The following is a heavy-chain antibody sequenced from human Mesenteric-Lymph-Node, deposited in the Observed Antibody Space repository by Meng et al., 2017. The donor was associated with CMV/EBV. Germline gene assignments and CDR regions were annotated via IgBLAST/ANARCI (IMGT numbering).Heavy chain of an antibody. V-gene: IGHV3-7*01. Sequence: GESLKISCAASGFTFSSYWMSWVRQAPGKGLEWVANIKQDGSEKYYVDSVKGRFTISRDNAKNSLYLQMNSLRAEDTAVYYCASQVVGANPGLYWYFDLWGRGTLVTVSS. CDR3: ASQVVGANPGLYWYFDL. CDR2: IKQDGSEK. J-gene: IGHJ2*01. D-gene: IGHD1-26*01. CDR1: GFTFSSYW.